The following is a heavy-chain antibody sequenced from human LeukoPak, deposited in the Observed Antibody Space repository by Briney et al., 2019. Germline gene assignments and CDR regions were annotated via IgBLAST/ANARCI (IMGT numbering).Heavy chain of an antibody. V-gene: IGHV3-7*01. J-gene: IGHJ4*02. D-gene: IGHD1-26*01. CDR3: ARDGIVGVTTFDY. CDR2: IKQDGSEK. Sequence: GGSLRLSCAASGFTFSSYWMTWVRQAPGKGLEWVANIKQDGSEKYYVDSVKGRFTISRDNAKNSLYLQMNSLRAEDTAVYYCARDGIVGVTTFDYWGQGTLVTVSS. CDR1: GFTFSSYW.